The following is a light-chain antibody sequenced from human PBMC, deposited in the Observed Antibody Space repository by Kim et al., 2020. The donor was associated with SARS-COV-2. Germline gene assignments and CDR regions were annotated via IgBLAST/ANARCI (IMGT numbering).Light chain of an antibody. V-gene: IGKV3-11*01. CDR1: QSVSSY. CDR2: DAS. J-gene: IGKJ5*01. Sequence: EIVLTQSPATLSLSPGERATLSCRASQSVSSYLACYQQKPGQAPSLLIFDASNRATGIPARFSGSGSGTDFTLTISSLEPEDFAVYYCQQRSNWPPITFGQGTRLEIK. CDR3: QQRSNWPPIT.